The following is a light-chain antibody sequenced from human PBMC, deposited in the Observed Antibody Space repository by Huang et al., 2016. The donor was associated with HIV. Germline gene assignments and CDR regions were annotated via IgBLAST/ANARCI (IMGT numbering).Light chain of an antibody. J-gene: IGKJ4*01. CDR1: QGVRTN. CDR3: QQYNDWPPLT. CDR2: GAS. V-gene: IGKV3D-15*01. Sequence: VMTQSPASLSASPGARVTLSCRASQGVRTNLAWYQQKPGQAPTHHRFGASTRATGTPPRFSGSGSGTDFTLTITSLQSSDSAIYYCQQYNDWPPLTFGGGTKVEI.